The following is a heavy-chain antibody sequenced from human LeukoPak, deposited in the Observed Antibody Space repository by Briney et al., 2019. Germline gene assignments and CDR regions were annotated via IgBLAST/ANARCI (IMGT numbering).Heavy chain of an antibody. CDR3: ARDCTNGVCSIPFDY. Sequence: ASVKVSCKASGYTFTSYYMHWVRQAPGQGLEWMGLINPSGGSTSYAQKFQGRVTMTRDTSTSTVYMELSSLRSEDTAVYYCARDCTNGVCSIPFDYWGQGTLVTVSS. J-gene: IGHJ4*02. V-gene: IGHV1-46*01. D-gene: IGHD2-8*01. CDR2: INPSGGST. CDR1: GYTFTSYY.